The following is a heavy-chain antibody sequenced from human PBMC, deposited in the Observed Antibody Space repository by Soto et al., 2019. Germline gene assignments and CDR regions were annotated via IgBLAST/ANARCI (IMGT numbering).Heavy chain of an antibody. V-gene: IGHV1-69*01. Sequence: QVQLVQSGAEVKKPGSSVKVSCKASGGTFSSYAISWVRQAPGQGLEWMGGIIPIFGTANYAQKIQGRVTITADESTSTAYMELSSLRSEDTAVYYCARDLRGYSYGAYYYYGMDVWGQGTTVTVSS. J-gene: IGHJ6*02. CDR1: GGTFSSYA. CDR3: ARDLRGYSYGAYYYYGMDV. CDR2: IIPIFGTA. D-gene: IGHD5-18*01.